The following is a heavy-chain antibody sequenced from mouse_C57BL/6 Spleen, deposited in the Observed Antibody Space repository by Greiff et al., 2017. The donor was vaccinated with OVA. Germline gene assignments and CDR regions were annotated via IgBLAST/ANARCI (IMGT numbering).Heavy chain of an antibody. CDR1: GYSITSGYY. Sequence: EESGPGLLKPSQSLSLTCPVTGYSITSGYYWDWVPQFPGNKLEWMGYISYDGSNNYNPSLKNRISITRDTSKNQFFLKLNSVTTEDTATYYCAREAGTGDAMDYWGQGTSVTVSS. D-gene: IGHD4-1*01. CDR3: AREAGTGDAMDY. V-gene: IGHV3-6*01. J-gene: IGHJ4*01. CDR2: ISYDGSN.